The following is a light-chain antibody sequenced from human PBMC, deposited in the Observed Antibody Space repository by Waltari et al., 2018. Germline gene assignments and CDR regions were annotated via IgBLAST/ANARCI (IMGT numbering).Light chain of an antibody. CDR1: SSDVGGYNY. V-gene: IGLV2-14*01. CDR2: DVS. J-gene: IGLJ2*01. CDR3: SSYTSSSTLV. Sequence: QSALTQPASVSGSPGQSITISWTGTSSDVGGYNYVSWYQQHPGKAPKLMIYDVSKRPSGVSNRFSGSKSGNTASLTISGLQAEDEADYYCSSYTSSSTLVFGGGTKLTVL.